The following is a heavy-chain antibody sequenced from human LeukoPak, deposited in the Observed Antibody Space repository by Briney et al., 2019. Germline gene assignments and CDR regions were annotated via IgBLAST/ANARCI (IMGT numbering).Heavy chain of an antibody. CDR3: TKWVDV. CDR2: IHHSGTT. D-gene: IGHD2-8*01. J-gene: IGHJ6*02. CDR1: GGSVTSTNW. V-gene: IGHV4-4*02. Sequence: NPAETLSLTCGVSGGSVTSTNWWTWVRQPPGKGLEWIGYIHHSGTTYYNPSLKSRVTISIDKSKNQFSLKLTSVTAADTAVYYCTKWVDVWGQGTSVTVSS.